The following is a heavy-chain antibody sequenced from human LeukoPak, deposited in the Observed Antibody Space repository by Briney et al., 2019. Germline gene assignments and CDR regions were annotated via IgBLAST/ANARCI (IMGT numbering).Heavy chain of an antibody. CDR1: GFTFSSYD. Sequence: GGSLRLSCAASGFTFSSYDMHWVRQGTGKRLEWVSAISTAADTYYPGSVKGRFTISRENGNDSLYLQMNGLRAGDTAVYYCVRATSGFDLWGRGTLVTVSS. D-gene: IGHD1-26*01. V-gene: IGHV3-13*04. J-gene: IGHJ2*01. CDR3: VRATSGFDL. CDR2: ISTAADT.